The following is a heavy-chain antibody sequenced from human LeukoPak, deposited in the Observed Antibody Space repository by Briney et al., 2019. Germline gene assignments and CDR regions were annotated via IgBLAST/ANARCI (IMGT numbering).Heavy chain of an antibody. CDR2: INPSGGST. V-gene: IGHV1-46*01. J-gene: IGHJ4*02. Sequence: ASVKVSCKASGYTFTNYHMHWVRQAPGQGLEWMGTINPSGGSTSYAQKFQDRVTMTRDTSTSTVYMELSSLRSEDTAVYYCATTKVGATGFDYWGQGTLVTVSS. CDR3: ATTKVGATGFDY. D-gene: IGHD1-26*01. CDR1: GYTFTNYH.